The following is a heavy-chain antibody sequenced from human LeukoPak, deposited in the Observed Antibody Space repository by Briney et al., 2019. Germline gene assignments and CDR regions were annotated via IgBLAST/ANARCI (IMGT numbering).Heavy chain of an antibody. CDR2: ISGSGGST. CDR1: GFTFSSYA. D-gene: IGHD2-15*01. Sequence: GGSLRLSCAASGFTFSSYAMSWVRQAPGKGLEWVSAISGSGGSTYYADSVKGRFTISRDNSKNTLYLQMNSLRAEDTAVYYCAKDHLPRPDIVVVVAVGLLDAFDIWGQGTMVTVSS. V-gene: IGHV3-23*01. J-gene: IGHJ3*02. CDR3: AKDHLPRPDIVVVVAVGLLDAFDI.